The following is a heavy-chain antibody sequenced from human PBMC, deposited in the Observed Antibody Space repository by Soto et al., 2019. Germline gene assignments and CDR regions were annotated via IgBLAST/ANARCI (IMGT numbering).Heavy chain of an antibody. CDR2: IHHTGNA. CDR3: ARDFFDSSDYTTNWFDP. J-gene: IGHJ5*02. D-gene: IGHD3-22*01. V-gene: IGHV4-39*01. Sequence: SETLSLTCSVSGDSISNSRFYWAWIRQPPGEGLEWIGSIHHTGNAYYNPSLKSRVTISVDTSKNQFSLKLTSVTAADAALYYCARDFFDSSDYTTNWFDPWGQGTLVTSPQ. CDR1: GDSISNSRFY.